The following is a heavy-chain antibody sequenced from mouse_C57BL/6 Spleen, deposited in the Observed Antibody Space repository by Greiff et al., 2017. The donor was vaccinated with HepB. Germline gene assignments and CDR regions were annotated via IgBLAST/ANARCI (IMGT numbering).Heavy chain of an antibody. V-gene: IGHV5-16*01. Sequence: EVQLVESEGGLVQPGSSMKLSCTASGFTFSDYYMAWVRQVPEKGLEWVANINYDGSSTYYLDSLKSRFIISRDNAKNILYLQMSSLKSEDTATYYCAREEDDYYGSSYWYFDVWGTGTTVTVSS. D-gene: IGHD1-1*01. CDR2: INYDGSST. J-gene: IGHJ1*03. CDR3: AREEDDYYGSSYWYFDV. CDR1: GFTFSDYY.